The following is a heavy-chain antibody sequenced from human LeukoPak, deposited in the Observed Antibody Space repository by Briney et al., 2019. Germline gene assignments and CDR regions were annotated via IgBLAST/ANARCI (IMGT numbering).Heavy chain of an antibody. Sequence: GGSLRLSCAASGFTFSSYAMSWVRQAPGKGLEWVSAISGSGGSTYYADSVKGRFTISRDNPKNTLYLQMNSLRAEDTAVYYCAKVKWELLSPIFDYWGQGTLVTVSS. D-gene: IGHD1-26*01. CDR1: GFTFSSYA. V-gene: IGHV3-23*01. CDR3: AKVKWELLSPIFDY. CDR2: ISGSGGST. J-gene: IGHJ4*02.